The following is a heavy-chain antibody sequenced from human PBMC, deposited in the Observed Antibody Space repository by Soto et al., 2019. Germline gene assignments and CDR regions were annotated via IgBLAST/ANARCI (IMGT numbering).Heavy chain of an antibody. V-gene: IGHV1-69*12. D-gene: IGHD5-18*01. Sequence: QVQLVQSGAEVKKPASSVKVSCKAPGGTFSTYAISWVRQAPGQGLEWMGGIIPMFGTANYAQRFQDRVTITADESTNTVYMELCSLRSADTAVYFCASGIQLWLRRINNGYSGWGQGTLVTVPS. J-gene: IGHJ4*02. CDR2: IIPMFGTA. CDR3: ASGIQLWLRRINNGYSG. CDR1: GGTFSTYA.